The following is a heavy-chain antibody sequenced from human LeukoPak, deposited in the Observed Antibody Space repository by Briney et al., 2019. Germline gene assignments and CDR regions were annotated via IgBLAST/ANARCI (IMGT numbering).Heavy chain of an antibody. CDR2: IKQDGSEK. Sequence: GGSLRLSCAASGFTFSNYAMSWVRQAPGKGLEWVANIKQDGSEKYYVDSVKGRFTISRDNAKNSLFLQMNSLRAEDTAVYYCASSSDRRDYFDYWGQGTLVTVSS. CDR3: ASSSDRRDYFDY. J-gene: IGHJ4*02. V-gene: IGHV3-7*01. D-gene: IGHD6-25*01. CDR1: GFTFSNYA.